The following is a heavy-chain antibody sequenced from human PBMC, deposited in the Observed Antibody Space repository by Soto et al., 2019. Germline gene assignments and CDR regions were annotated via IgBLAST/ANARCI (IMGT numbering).Heavy chain of an antibody. CDR3: ASTENYYYSYMDV. CDR2: IIPILGIA. CDR1: GGTFSSYT. V-gene: IGHV1-69*02. J-gene: IGHJ6*03. Sequence: SVKVSCKASGGTFSSYTISWVRQAPGQGLEWMGRIIPILGIANYAQKFQGRVTITADKSTSTAYMELSSLRSEDTAVYYCASTENYYYSYMDVWGKGTTVTVSS.